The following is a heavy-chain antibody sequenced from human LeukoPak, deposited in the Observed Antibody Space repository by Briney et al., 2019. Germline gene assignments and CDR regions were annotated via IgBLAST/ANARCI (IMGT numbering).Heavy chain of an antibody. J-gene: IGHJ5*02. CDR3: ARDAIVGATNWFDP. V-gene: IGHV4-59*01. D-gene: IGHD1-26*01. CDR1: DGSISDYS. CDR2: IYYSGST. Sequence: PSETLSLTCTVSDGSISDYSWSWIRQPPGKELEWIGYIYYSGSTNYNPSLKSRVTISLDTSKNQFSLKLSSVTAADTAVYYCARDAIVGATNWFDPWGQGTLVTVSS.